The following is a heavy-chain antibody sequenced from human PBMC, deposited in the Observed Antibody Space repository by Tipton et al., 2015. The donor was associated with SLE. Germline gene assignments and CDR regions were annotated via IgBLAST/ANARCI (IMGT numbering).Heavy chain of an antibody. D-gene: IGHD1-14*01. Sequence: RSLRLSCAASGFTFSSYAMHWVRQAPGKGLEWVAVIWGDGTTEYYTDSVRGRFTISRDNAKNTVYLQMTNLRAEDTAVYYCAKDPHDTTWYDGFDIWGQGTMVTVSS. CDR3: AKDPHDTTWYDGFDI. V-gene: IGHV3-30*04. CDR1: GFTFSSYA. CDR2: IWGDGTTE. J-gene: IGHJ3*02.